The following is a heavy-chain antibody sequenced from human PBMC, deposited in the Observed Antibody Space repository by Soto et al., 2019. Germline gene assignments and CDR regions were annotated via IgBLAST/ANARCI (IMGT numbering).Heavy chain of an antibody. CDR1: GYTFTSYD. J-gene: IGHJ4*02. CDR3: ARDLGYCSGGSCARDY. CDR2: MNPNSGNT. V-gene: IGHV1-8*01. D-gene: IGHD2-15*01. Sequence: ASVKVSCKASGYTFTSYDINWVRQAIGQGLEWMGWMNPNSGNTGYAQKFQGRVTMTRNTSISTAYMELSSLRSEDTAVYYCARDLGYCSGGSCARDYWGQGTLVTVSS.